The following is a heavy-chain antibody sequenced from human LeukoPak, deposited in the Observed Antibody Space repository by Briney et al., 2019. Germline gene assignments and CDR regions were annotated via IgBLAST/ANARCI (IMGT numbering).Heavy chain of an antibody. CDR2: ISSSGSTI. J-gene: IGHJ4*02. CDR3: ARRPGDYFDY. CDR1: GFTVSNAW. V-gene: IGHV3-11*01. Sequence: GGSLRLSCVVSGFTVSNAWMSWVRQAPGKGLEWVSYISSSGSTIYYADSVKGRFTISRDNAKNSLYLQMNSLRAEDTAVYYCARRPGDYFDYWGQGTLVTVSS. D-gene: IGHD3-10*01.